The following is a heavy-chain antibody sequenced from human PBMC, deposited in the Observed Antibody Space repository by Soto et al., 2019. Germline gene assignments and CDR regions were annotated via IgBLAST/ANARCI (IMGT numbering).Heavy chain of an antibody. J-gene: IGHJ4*02. Sequence: QVQLVESGGGVVQPGRSLRLSCAASGFTFSSYGMHWVRQAPGKGLEWVAVISYDGSNKYYADSVKGRFTISRDNSKNTLYLQMNSLRAEDTAVYYCAKDPKPGIVGADYYFDYWGQGTLVTVSS. CDR3: AKDPKPGIVGADYYFDY. V-gene: IGHV3-30*18. D-gene: IGHD1-26*01. CDR2: ISYDGSNK. CDR1: GFTFSSYG.